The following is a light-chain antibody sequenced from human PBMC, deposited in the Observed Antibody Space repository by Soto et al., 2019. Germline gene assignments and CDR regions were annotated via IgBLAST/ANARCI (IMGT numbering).Light chain of an antibody. CDR2: GAS. V-gene: IGKV3-15*01. Sequence: EIVMTQSPATLSVSPGERATLSCRASQSVCSNLAWYQQKPGQDPRLLLYGASTRATGIPARFSGSGSGTEYTLTISSMQSEDFAVYYCQQYNNWAPLTFGGGTKVEIK. J-gene: IGKJ4*01. CDR1: QSVCSN. CDR3: QQYNNWAPLT.